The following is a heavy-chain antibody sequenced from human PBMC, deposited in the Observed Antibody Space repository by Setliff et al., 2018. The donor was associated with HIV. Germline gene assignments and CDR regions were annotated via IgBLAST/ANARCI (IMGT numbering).Heavy chain of an antibody. CDR3: ASIGYSYFPVPRFDP. CDR1: GGSISSSSYY. CDR2: IYYSGST. D-gene: IGHD5-18*01. J-gene: IGHJ5*02. Sequence: SETLSLTCTVSGGSISSSSYYWGWIRQPPGKGLEWIGSIYYSGSTYYNPSLKSRVTISVDTSKNQFSLKLSSVTAADTAVYYCASIGYSYFPVPRFDPGGQGTLVTVSS. V-gene: IGHV4-39*01.